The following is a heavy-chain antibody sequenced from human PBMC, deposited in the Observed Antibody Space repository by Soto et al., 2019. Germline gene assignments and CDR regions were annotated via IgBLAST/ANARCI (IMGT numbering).Heavy chain of an antibody. CDR2: IYSGGST. CDR3: TCSNRYY. J-gene: IGHJ4*02. V-gene: IGHV3-66*01. CDR1: GFTVSSNY. Sequence: EVQLVESGGGLVQPGGSLRFSCAASGFTVSSNYMSWVRQAPGKGLEWVSAIYSGGSTYYADSVKGRFTISRDNSKNTLYLQMNSLRAEDTAVYYCTCSNRYYWGQGTLVTVSS. D-gene: IGHD6-6*01.